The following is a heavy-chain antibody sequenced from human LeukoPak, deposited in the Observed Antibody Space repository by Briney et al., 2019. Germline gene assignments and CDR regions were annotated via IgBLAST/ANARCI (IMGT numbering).Heavy chain of an antibody. V-gene: IGHV4-59*08. CDR2: IYYSGST. Sequence: SETLSLTCTVSGDSIRSFFWSWVRQPPGKGLEWIGYIYYSGSTNYNPSLKSRVTISVDTSKNQFSLNLTSVTAADTAVYYCARVYGDYGDYWGQGILVTVSS. J-gene: IGHJ4*02. CDR3: ARVYGDYGDY. CDR1: GDSIRSFF. D-gene: IGHD4-17*01.